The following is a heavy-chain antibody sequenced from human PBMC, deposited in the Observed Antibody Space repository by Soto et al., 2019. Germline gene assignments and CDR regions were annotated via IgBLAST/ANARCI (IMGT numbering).Heavy chain of an antibody. CDR2: IYYSGST. J-gene: IGHJ5*02. Sequence: PSETLSLTCTVLGGSISSYDWSWIRQPPGKGLEWIGYIYYSGSTNYNPSLKSRVTISVDTSKNQFSLKLSSVTAADTAVYYCARKMREAAIFDPWGQGTLVTVSS. CDR1: GGSISSYD. D-gene: IGHD1-26*01. CDR3: ARKMREAAIFDP. V-gene: IGHV4-59*01.